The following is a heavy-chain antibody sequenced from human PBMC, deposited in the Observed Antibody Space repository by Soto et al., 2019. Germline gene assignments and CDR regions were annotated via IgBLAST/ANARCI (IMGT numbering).Heavy chain of an antibody. CDR2: ISGSGGST. D-gene: IGHD2-8*01. CDR3: ARYLGYCTHGVCPGFDP. J-gene: IGHJ5*02. CDR1: GFTFSSYA. Sequence: GGSLRLSCAASGFTFSSYAMSWVRQAPGKGLEWVSAISGSGGSTYYADSVKGRFTISRDNAKNSLYLQMNSLRAEDTAVYYCARYLGYCTHGVCPGFDPWGQGTLVTVSS. V-gene: IGHV3-23*01.